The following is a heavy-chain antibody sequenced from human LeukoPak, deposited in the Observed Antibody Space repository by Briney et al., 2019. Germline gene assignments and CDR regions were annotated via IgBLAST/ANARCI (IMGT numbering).Heavy chain of an antibody. D-gene: IGHD3-10*01. CDR2: IYTSGST. CDR1: GGSISSGSYY. CDR3: ARGLWRTPRGFGY. Sequence: SQSLSLTCTVSGGSISSGSYYWSWIRQPAGKGLEWIGRIYTSGSTNYNPSLKSRVTISVDTSKNQFSLKLSSVTAADTAVYYCARGLWRTPRGFGYWGQGTLVTVSS. J-gene: IGHJ4*02. V-gene: IGHV4-61*02.